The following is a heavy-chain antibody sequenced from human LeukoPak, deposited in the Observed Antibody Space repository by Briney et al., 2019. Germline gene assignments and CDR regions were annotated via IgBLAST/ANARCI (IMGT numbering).Heavy chain of an antibody. CDR1: GGTFSSYA. Sequence: ASVKVSCKASGGTFSSYAISWVRQAPGQGLEWMGGISPIFGTANYAQKFQGRVTITTDESTSTAYMELSSLRSEDTAVYYCARGISGSYTADYWGQGTLVTASS. CDR3: ARGISGSYTADY. D-gene: IGHD1-26*01. J-gene: IGHJ4*02. V-gene: IGHV1-69*05. CDR2: ISPIFGTA.